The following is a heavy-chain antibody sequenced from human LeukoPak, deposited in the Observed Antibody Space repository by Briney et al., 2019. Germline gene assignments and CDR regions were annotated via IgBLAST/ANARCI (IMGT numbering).Heavy chain of an antibody. J-gene: IGHJ4*02. V-gene: IGHV1-46*01. CDR1: GYTFTSYY. CDR3: ARVGYSSGWYEDGYYFDY. CDR2: INPSGGST. D-gene: IGHD6-19*01. Sequence: ASVKVSCKASGYTFTSYYMHWVRQAPGQGLEWMGIINPSGGSTSYAQKFQGRVTMTRDMSTSTVYMELSSLRSEDTAVYYCARVGYSSGWYEDGYYFDYWGQGTLVTVSS.